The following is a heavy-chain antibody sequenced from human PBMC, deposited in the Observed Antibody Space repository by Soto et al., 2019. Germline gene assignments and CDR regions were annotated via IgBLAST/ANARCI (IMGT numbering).Heavy chain of an antibody. J-gene: IGHJ4*02. CDR1: GFTFSSYA. CDR3: AKDNPPLTYFDY. D-gene: IGHD3-9*01. CDR2: ISGSGGST. Sequence: GGSLRLSCAASGFTFSSYAMSWVRQAPGKGLEWVSAISGSGGSTYYADSVKGRFTIARDNSKNTLYLQMNSLRAEYSAVYYCAKDNPPLTYFDYWGQGTLVTVSS. V-gene: IGHV3-23*01.